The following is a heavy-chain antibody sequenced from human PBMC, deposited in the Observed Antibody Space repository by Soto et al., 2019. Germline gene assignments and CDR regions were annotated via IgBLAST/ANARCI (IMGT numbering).Heavy chain of an antibody. V-gene: IGHV3-43D*04. CDR1: GFTFDEYA. CDR3: AKDISRGPTKNYDFWSGPDY. D-gene: IGHD3-3*01. Sequence: GGSLRLSCAASGFTFDEYAMHWVRQPPGKGLEWVSLISWDGSNRYYADSVQGRFTISRDNSKYSLYLEMNSLRPEDTALYYCAKDISRGPTKNYDFWSGPDYWGQGTLVTAPQ. J-gene: IGHJ4*02. CDR2: ISWDGSNR.